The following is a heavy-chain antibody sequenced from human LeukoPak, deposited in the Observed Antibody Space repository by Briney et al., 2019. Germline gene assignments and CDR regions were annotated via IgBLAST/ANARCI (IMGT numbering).Heavy chain of an antibody. CDR3: ATRYCTIPACRASSYHCMDN. D-gene: IGHD2-8*01. CDR2: IKQDGTDK. J-gene: IGHJ6*03. Sequence: GGSLRLSCAASGFIFSSYWMSWVRQAPGKGLEWVATIKQDGTDKLYVDSVKGRFTVSRDNAKNSLYLQLNSLGAEDTAVYYCATRYCTIPACRASSYHCMDNWGKGTTVTVSS. CDR1: GFIFSSYW. V-gene: IGHV3-7*01.